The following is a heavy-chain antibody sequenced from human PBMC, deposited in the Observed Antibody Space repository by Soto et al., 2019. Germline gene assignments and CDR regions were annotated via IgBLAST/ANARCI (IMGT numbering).Heavy chain of an antibody. D-gene: IGHD6-19*01. CDR3: ARGNASIAVADY. Sequence: PSETLSLTCTVSGGSISSSSYYWGWIRQPPGKGLEWIGSIYYSGSTYYNPSLKSRVTISVDTAKNQFSLKLSSVTAADTAVYYCARGNASIAVADYWGQGTLVTVSS. V-gene: IGHV4-39*07. CDR2: IYYSGST. CDR1: GGSISSSSYY. J-gene: IGHJ4*02.